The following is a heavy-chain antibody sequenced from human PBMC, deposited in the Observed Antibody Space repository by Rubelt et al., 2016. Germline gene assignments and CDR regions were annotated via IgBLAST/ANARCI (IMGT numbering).Heavy chain of an antibody. CDR3: AIIAAAGTGDNWFDP. D-gene: IGHD6-13*01. CDR2: IYYSGST. Sequence: QLQLQESGPGLVKPSETLSLTCTVSGGSISSSSYYWGWIRQPPGKGLEWIGSIYYSGSTYYNPSLKSRVTISVDTSKNPFSLKLSSVTAADTVVYYCAIIAAAGTGDNWFDPWGQGTLVTVSS. V-gene: IGHV4-39*07. CDR1: GGSISSSSYY. J-gene: IGHJ5*02.